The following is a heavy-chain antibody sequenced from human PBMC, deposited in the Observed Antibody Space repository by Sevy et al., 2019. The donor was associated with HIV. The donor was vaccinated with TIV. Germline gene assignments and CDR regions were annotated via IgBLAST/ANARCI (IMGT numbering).Heavy chain of an antibody. CDR2: IWYDGSNK. Sequence: GGSLRLSCEASGFTFSDYGMHWVRQAPGKGLEWVAVIWYDGSNKYYADSVKGRFTISRDNSKNTLYLQMNSLRAEDTAVYYCARDYFLPLMVSMVRGALSFYFDYWGQGTLVTVSS. J-gene: IGHJ4*02. D-gene: IGHD3-10*01. CDR1: GFTFSDYG. V-gene: IGHV3-33*01. CDR3: ARDYFLPLMVSMVRGALSFYFDY.